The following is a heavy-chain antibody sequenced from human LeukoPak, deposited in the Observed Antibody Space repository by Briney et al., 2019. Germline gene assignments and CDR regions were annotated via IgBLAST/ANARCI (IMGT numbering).Heavy chain of an antibody. Sequence: PGGSLRLSCADSGFTFSSYAMSWVRQAPGKGLEWVSAISGSGGSTYYADSVKGRFTISRDNSKNTQYLQMNSLRAEDTAVYYCAKDDCSGGSCYSGYYYYGMDVWGQGTTVTVSS. D-gene: IGHD2-15*01. CDR2: ISGSGGST. CDR1: GFTFSSYA. V-gene: IGHV3-23*01. CDR3: AKDDCSGGSCYSGYYYYGMDV. J-gene: IGHJ6*02.